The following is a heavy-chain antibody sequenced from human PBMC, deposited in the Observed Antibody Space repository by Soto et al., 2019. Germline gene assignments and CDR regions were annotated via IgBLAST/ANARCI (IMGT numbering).Heavy chain of an antibody. Sequence: QRLSCAASGFTFSSYAMHWVRQAPGKGLEWVAVISYDGSNKYYADSVKGRITISRDNSKNTLYLQMNSLRAEDTAVYNCAREGNPLGQADVVRFLEWCELDYGMDVWGQGTTVTVSS. CDR1: GFTFSSYA. CDR3: AREGNPLGQADVVRFLEWCELDYGMDV. J-gene: IGHJ6*02. V-gene: IGHV3-30-3*01. CDR2: ISYDGSNK. D-gene: IGHD3-3*01.